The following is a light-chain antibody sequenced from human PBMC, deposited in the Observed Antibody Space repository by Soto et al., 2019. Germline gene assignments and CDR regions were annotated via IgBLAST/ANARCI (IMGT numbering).Light chain of an antibody. V-gene: IGKV3-20*01. CDR2: GAS. CDR3: HQYGSSPQT. Sequence: EIVLTQSPCTLSLSPGERATLSCRASQSVSSSYLAWYQQKPGQAPRLLIYGASSRATGIPDRFTGSGSGTDFTLTISRLEPEDFAVFYCHQYGSSPQTFGQGTKVDIK. J-gene: IGKJ1*01. CDR1: QSVSSSY.